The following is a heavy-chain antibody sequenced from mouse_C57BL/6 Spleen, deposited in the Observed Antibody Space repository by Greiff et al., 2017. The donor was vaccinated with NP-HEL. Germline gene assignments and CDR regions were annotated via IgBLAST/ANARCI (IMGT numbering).Heavy chain of an antibody. V-gene: IGHV1-7*01. CDR2: INPSSGYT. CDR3: ARLDRGY. CDR1: GYTFTSYW. Sequence: QVHVKQSGAELAKPGASVKLSCKASGYTFTSYWMHWVKQRPGQGLEWIGYINPSSGYTKYNQKFKDKATLTADKSSSTAYRQLSSLTYGDSAVYYCARLDRGYWGQGTTLTVSS. J-gene: IGHJ2*01.